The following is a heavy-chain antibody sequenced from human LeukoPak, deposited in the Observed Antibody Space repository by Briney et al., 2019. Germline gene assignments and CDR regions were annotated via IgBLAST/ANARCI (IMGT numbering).Heavy chain of an antibody. CDR1: GFSFSTYA. D-gene: IGHD5-18*01. V-gene: IGHV3-23*01. J-gene: IGHJ4*02. CDR2: VNGNGGST. CDR3: AKRGTTMEKEGFDY. Sequence: PGGSLRLSCAASGFSFSTYAMSWVRQAPGKGLEWVSGVNGNGGSTSYADSVKGRFTIFRDNSKNTVYLQMNSLRVEDTAVYYCAKRGTTMEKEGFDYWGQGTLVTVSS.